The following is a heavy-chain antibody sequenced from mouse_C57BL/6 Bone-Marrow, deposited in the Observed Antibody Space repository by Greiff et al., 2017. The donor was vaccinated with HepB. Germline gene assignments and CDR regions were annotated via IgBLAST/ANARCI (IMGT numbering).Heavy chain of an antibody. Sequence: EVQLQQSGPELVKPGASVKISCKASGYTFTDYYMNWVKQSHGKSLEWIGDINPNNGGTSYNQKFKGKATLTVDKSSSTAYMELRSLTSEDSAVYYCARLYYYGSSYEFDYWGQGTTLTVSS. D-gene: IGHD1-1*01. J-gene: IGHJ2*01. CDR2: INPNNGGT. V-gene: IGHV1-26*01. CDR1: GYTFTDYY. CDR3: ARLYYYGSSYEFDY.